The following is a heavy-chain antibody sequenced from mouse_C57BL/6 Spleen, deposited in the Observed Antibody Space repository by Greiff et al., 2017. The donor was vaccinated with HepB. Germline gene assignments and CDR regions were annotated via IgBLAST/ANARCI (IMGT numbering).Heavy chain of an antibody. J-gene: IGHJ1*03. CDR3: ARRCYYSNYGWYFDV. CDR1: GYTFTSYW. V-gene: IGHV1-55*01. Sequence: QVQLQQPGAELVKPGASVKMSCKASGYTFTSYWITWVKQRPGQGLEWIGDIYPGSGSTNYNEKFKDKATLTVDTASSTAYMQLSSLTSEDSAVYYCARRCYYSNYGWYFDVWGTVTTVTVSS. D-gene: IGHD2-5*01. CDR2: IYPGSGST.